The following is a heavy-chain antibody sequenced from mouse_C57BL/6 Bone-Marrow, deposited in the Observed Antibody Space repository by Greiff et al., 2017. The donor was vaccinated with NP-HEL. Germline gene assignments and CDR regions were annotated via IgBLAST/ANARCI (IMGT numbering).Heavy chain of an antibody. V-gene: IGHV1-69*01. D-gene: IGHD1-1*01. CDR3: ARSLLLRFYWYFDV. CDR1: GYTFTSYW. J-gene: IGHJ1*03. Sequence: QVQLKQPGAELVMPGASVKLSCKASGYTFTSYWMHWVKQRPGQGLEWIGEIDPSDSYTNYNQKFKGKSTLTVDKSSSTAYMQLSSLTSEDSAVYYCARSLLLRFYWYFDVWGTGTTVTVSS. CDR2: IDPSDSYT.